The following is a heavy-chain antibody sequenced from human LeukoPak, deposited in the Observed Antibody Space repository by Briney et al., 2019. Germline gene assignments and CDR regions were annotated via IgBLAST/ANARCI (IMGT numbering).Heavy chain of an antibody. D-gene: IGHD2-15*01. Sequence: ASVKISCKASGYTFTGYYMHWVRQAPGQGLEWMGWISAYNGNTNYAQKLQGRVTMTTDTSTSTAYMELRSLRSDDTAVYYCARVRGHCSGGSCYFEYFQHWGQGTLVTVSS. CDR1: GYTFTGYY. J-gene: IGHJ1*01. CDR3: ARVRGHCSGGSCYFEYFQH. V-gene: IGHV1-18*04. CDR2: ISAYNGNT.